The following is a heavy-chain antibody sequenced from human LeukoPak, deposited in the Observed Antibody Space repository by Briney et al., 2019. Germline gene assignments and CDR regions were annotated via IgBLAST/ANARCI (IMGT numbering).Heavy chain of an antibody. CDR1: GYTFSSYA. Sequence: GGSMRLSCAACGYTFSSYAMRCARRAPGKALAWVSATSGSGGSIYYADSVKGRFTISTDNSKNTLYLQMNSLRAEDTAVYYCAKDQWNDYAGAVRWFDPWRQGTLVTVSS. D-gene: IGHD4/OR15-4a*01. CDR3: AKDQWNDYAGAVRWFDP. CDR2: TSGSGGSI. J-gene: IGHJ5*02. V-gene: IGHV3-23*01.